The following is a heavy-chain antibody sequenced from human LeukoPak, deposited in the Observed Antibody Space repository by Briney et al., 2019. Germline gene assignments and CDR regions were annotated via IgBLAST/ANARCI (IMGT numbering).Heavy chain of an antibody. J-gene: IGHJ5*02. CDR1: GYTFTSYG. Sequence: ASVKVSCKASGYTFTSYGISWVRQAPGQGLEWMGWISAYNGNTNYAQKLQGRVTMTTDTSTSTAYMELRSLRSDDTAVYYCARDQGYDFWSGYHHPYNWFDPWGQGTLVTVSS. D-gene: IGHD3-3*01. V-gene: IGHV1-18*01. CDR2: ISAYNGNT. CDR3: ARDQGYDFWSGYHHPYNWFDP.